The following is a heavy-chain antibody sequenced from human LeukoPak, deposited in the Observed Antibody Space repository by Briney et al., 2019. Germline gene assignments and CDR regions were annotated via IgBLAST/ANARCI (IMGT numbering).Heavy chain of an antibody. D-gene: IGHD2-8*01. Sequence: GGSLRLSCVVSGFTFSSLSMSWVRQPPGKGLEWVANITRKGSAAYYVDSVKGRFSISRDNAKNSLYLQMNSLRAEDTAVCYCAKDWHNGDDPLFDYWGQGTVVTVSS. CDR3: AKDWHNGDDPLFDY. CDR1: GFTFSSLS. V-gene: IGHV3-7*05. J-gene: IGHJ4*02. CDR2: ITRKGSAA.